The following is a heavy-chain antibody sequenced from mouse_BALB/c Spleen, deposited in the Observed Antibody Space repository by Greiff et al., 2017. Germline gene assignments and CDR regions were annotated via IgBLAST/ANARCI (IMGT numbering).Heavy chain of an antibody. D-gene: IGHD1-1*01. V-gene: IGHV1-87*01. CDR1: GYTFTSYW. J-gene: IGHJ3*01. CDR3: ARGANYYGSSYVSWFAY. CDR2: IYPGDGDT. Sequence: VQLQQSGAELARPGASVKLSCKASGYTFTSYWMQWVKQRPGQGLEWIGAIYPGDGDTRYTQKFKGKATLTADKSSSTAYMQLSSLASEDSAVYYCARGANYYGSSYVSWFAYWGQGTLVTVSA.